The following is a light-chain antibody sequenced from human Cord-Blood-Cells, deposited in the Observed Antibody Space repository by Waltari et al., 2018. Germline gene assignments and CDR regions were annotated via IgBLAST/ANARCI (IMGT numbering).Light chain of an antibody. CDR3: QTWGTGIRGV. CDR1: SGHSSYA. J-gene: IGLJ3*02. Sequence: QLVLTQSPSASASLGASVKLTCTLSSGHSSYAIAWPQHQPEKGPRYLMKLNSDGSHSKGDGIPDRFSGSSSGAERYLTISSLQSEDEADYYCQTWGTGIRGVFGGGTKLTVL. V-gene: IGLV4-69*01. CDR2: LNSDGSH.